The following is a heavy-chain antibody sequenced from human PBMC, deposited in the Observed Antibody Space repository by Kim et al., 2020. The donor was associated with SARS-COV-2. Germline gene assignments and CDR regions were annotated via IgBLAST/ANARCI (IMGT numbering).Heavy chain of an antibody. Sequence: SETLSLTCTVSGGSISSYYWSWIRQPPGKGLEWIGYIYYSGSTNYNPSLKSRVTISVDTSKNQFSLKLSSVTAADTAVYYCARDLGVVYTGRPYYYYGMDVWGQGTTVTVSS. V-gene: IGHV4-59*13. CDR2: IYYSGST. D-gene: IGHD3-16*01. CDR1: GGSISSYY. J-gene: IGHJ6*02. CDR3: ARDLGVVYTGRPYYYYGMDV.